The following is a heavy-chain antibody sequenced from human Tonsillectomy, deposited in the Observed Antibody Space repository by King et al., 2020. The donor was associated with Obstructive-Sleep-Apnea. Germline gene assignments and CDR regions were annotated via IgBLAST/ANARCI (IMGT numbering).Heavy chain of an antibody. CDR2: IYHSGST. J-gene: IGHJ5*02. Sequence: VQLQESGPGLVKPSETLSLTCTVSGYSISSGYYWGWIRQPPGKGLEWIGSIYHSGSTYYNPSLKSRVTISVDTSKNQFSLKLSSVTAADTAVYYCARDRTYYDFWSDNNWFDPWGQGTLVTVSS. CDR1: GYSISSGYY. CDR3: ARDRTYYDFWSDNNWFDP. V-gene: IGHV4-38-2*02. D-gene: IGHD3-3*01.